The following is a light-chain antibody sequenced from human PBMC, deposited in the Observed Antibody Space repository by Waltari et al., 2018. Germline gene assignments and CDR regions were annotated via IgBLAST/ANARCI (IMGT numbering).Light chain of an antibody. Sequence: QSVLTLPPSLSGAPGQRLTLSSTGSRPHFGAGHAVPRSQQFPGTAPKLLIYDNTNRPSGVPARFSGSKSGTSASLAITGLQAEDEADYYCQSYDSSLRGFYVFGTGTKVTV. CDR3: QSYDSSLRGFYV. CDR2: DNT. J-gene: IGLJ1*01. CDR1: RPHFGAGHA. V-gene: IGLV1-40*01.